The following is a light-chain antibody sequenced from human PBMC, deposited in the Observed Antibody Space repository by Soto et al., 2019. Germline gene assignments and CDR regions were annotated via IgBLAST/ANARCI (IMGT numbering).Light chain of an antibody. CDR2: DAS. Sequence: EIVLTQSPATLSLSPGERATLSCRASQSVSTYLAWYQQKPGQAPRLLIYDASTRATGIPARCSGSGAGTDFTLTISSLDPEDSAVYYCQQRGNWPRTFGKGTKVEIK. CDR1: QSVSTY. J-gene: IGKJ1*01. V-gene: IGKV3-11*01. CDR3: QQRGNWPRT.